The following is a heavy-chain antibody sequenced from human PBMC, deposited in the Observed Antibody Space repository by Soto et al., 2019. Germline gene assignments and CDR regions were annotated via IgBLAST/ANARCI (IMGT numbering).Heavy chain of an antibody. J-gene: IGHJ4*02. Sequence: GESLKISCKGSGYRFTSYWIVWVRQMPGKGLEWMGIIYPGDSDTRYSPSFQGQVTISVDKSINTAYLQWSSLKASDSAIYYCARREAVGPTDYWGQGTLVTVSS. CDR1: GYRFTSYW. CDR3: ARREAVGPTDY. CDR2: IYPGDSDT. D-gene: IGHD1-26*01. V-gene: IGHV5-51*01.